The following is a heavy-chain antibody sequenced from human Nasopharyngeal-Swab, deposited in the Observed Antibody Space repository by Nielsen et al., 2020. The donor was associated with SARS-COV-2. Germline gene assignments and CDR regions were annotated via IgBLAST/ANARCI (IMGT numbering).Heavy chain of an antibody. CDR2: IVPIFGTP. V-gene: IGHV1-69*13. Sequence: SVKVSCKASGGTFNKYAFTWVRQASGQGLEWMGGIVPIFGTPTYTQKFQGRVTITADESTSTAYLELSSLRSDDTAVYYCARAGYYDNNDYSPEHPFDFWGQGTMVTVSS. J-gene: IGHJ3*01. CDR3: ARAGYYDNNDYSPEHPFDF. CDR1: GGTFNKYA. D-gene: IGHD3-22*01.